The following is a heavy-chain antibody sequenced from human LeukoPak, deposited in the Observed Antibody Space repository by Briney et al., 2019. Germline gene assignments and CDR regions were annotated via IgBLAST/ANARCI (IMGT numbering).Heavy chain of an antibody. CDR2: IGPVFDT. Sequence: PGGSLRLSCAASGFTFSNYDMHWVRQAPGKGLEWFSFIGPVFDTSYPGSVKGRFTISRENAKNSVYLQMNSLRAGDTAVYYCARAGGSSGWYGFDPWGQGTLVTVSS. J-gene: IGHJ5*02. V-gene: IGHV3-13*04. D-gene: IGHD6-19*01. CDR1: GFTFSNYD. CDR3: ARAGGSSGWYGFDP.